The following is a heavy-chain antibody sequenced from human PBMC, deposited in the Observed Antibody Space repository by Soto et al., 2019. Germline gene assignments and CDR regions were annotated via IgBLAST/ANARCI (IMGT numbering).Heavy chain of an antibody. V-gene: IGHV4-39*02. CDR2: IYYSGST. D-gene: IGHD2-2*01. Sequence: QLQLQESGPGLVKPSETLSLTCTVSGGSISSSSYYWGWIRQPPGKGLEWIGSIYYSGSTYYNPSLKSRVTISVDTSKNQFSLKLSSVTAADTAVYYCARESPAPEADYWGQGTLVTVSS. J-gene: IGHJ4*02. CDR1: GGSISSSSYY. CDR3: ARESPAPEADY.